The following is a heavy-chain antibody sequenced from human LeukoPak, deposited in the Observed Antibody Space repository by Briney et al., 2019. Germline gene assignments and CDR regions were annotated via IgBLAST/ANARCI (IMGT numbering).Heavy chain of an antibody. V-gene: IGHV4-39*01. CDR2: IYYSGST. CDR1: GGSISSSSYY. Sequence: SETLSLTCTVSGGSISSSSYYWGWVRQPPGRGLEWIGSIYYSGSTYYNPSLKSRVTISVDTSKNQFSLKVSSVTAADTAVYYCARREDYGSGSYFGYWGQGTLVTVSS. CDR3: ARREDYGSGSYFGY. D-gene: IGHD3-10*01. J-gene: IGHJ4*02.